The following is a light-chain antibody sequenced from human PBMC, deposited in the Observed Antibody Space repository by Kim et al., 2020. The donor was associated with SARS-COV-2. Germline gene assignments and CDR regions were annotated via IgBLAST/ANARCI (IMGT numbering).Light chain of an antibody. CDR1: ESSGAS. V-gene: IGKV3-11*01. J-gene: IGKJ4*01. CDR3: QQYLSWGLT. CDR2: DAW. Sequence: EVVLTQSPATLSLSPGERATLSCRSSESSGASLAWYQKKPGRAPRLLIYDAWSRATGVPARFSGSGSDTDFTLSITSLELEDSAVYFCQQYLSWGLTFGGGTKVDIK.